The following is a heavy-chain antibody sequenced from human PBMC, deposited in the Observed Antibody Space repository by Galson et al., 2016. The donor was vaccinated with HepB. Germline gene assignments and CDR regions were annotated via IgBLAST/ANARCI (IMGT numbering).Heavy chain of an antibody. Sequence: SVKVSCKASGYTFTDYAIHWVRQAPGQSLEWMAWILTGNGNTKYSQNLQGRITIARDTSASTAYMELSSLRSEDTAVYYCAVGYDSSGYYGFKHWGQGTLVTVSS. J-gene: IGHJ4*02. V-gene: IGHV1-3*04. CDR2: ILTGNGNT. CDR3: AVGYDSSGYYGFKH. CDR1: GYTFTDYA. D-gene: IGHD3-22*01.